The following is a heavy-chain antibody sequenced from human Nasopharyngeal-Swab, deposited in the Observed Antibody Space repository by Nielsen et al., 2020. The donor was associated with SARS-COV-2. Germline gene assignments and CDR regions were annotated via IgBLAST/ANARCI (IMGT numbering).Heavy chain of an antibody. Sequence: ASVKVSCKASGYTFTSYALHWVRQAPGQRLEWMGWISAHNGNTNYAEMFQGRVTMTTDTSTSTAYMELRSLRSDDTAVYYCARDPGYSWDHYYYGTDVWGQGTTVTVSS. CDR3: ARDPGYSWDHYYYGTDV. V-gene: IGHV1-18*01. CDR1: GYTFTSYA. J-gene: IGHJ6*02. CDR2: ISAHNGNT. D-gene: IGHD5-12*01.